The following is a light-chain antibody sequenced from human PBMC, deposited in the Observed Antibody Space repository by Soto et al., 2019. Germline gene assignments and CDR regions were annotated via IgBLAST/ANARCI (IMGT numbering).Light chain of an antibody. CDR3: SSYSISTAYL. Sequence: QSARTPPASVSVSPGQVITISCTETSSDVGGYDYVSWYQLHPGKASKLMVFEVSNRPSGVSYRFSGSKSGNTASLTLSGLHAEDEADYFCSSYSISTAYLFGTGTKVTVL. CDR2: EVS. V-gene: IGLV2-14*01. CDR1: SSDVGGYDY. J-gene: IGLJ1*01.